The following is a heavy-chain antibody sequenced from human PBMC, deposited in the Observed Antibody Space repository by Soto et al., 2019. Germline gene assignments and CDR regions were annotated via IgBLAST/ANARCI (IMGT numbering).Heavy chain of an antibody. CDR1: GGSISSYY. CDR2: IFDSGST. Sequence: SETLSLTCTVSGGSISSYYWSWIRQPPGKGLEWIGNIFDSGSTNYNPSLKSRVTILVDKSKNQFSLKLSSVTAADTAVYYCARESYGMDVWGQGTTVTVS. J-gene: IGHJ6*02. V-gene: IGHV4-59*12. CDR3: ARESYGMDV.